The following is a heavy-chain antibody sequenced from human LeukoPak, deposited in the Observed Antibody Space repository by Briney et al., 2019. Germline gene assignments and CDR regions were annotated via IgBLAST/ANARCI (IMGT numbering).Heavy chain of an antibody. CDR1: GYTFTGYY. CDR3: ARGGGYSSGWYSSVRAFDI. V-gene: IGHV1-2*02. D-gene: IGHD6-19*01. CDR2: INPNSGGT. J-gene: IGHJ3*02. Sequence: GASVKVSCKASGYTFTGYYMHWVRQAPGQGLEWMGWINPNSGGTNYAQKFQGRVTMTRDTSISTAYMELSRLRSDDTAVYYCARGGGYSSGWYSSVRAFDIWGQGTMVTVSS.